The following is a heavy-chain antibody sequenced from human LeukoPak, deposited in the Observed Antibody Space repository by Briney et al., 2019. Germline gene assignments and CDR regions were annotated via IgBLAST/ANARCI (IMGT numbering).Heavy chain of an antibody. V-gene: IGHV3-30*18. CDR1: GFTFSSYG. CDR2: ISYDGSNK. D-gene: IGHD3-16*01. J-gene: IGHJ3*02. Sequence: GGSLRLSCAASGFTFSSYGMHWARQAPGKGLEWVAVISYDGSNKYYADSVKGRFTISRDNSKKTLYLQMNSLRAEDTAAYYCAKYGGDDAFDIWGQGTMVTVSS. CDR3: AKYGGDDAFDI.